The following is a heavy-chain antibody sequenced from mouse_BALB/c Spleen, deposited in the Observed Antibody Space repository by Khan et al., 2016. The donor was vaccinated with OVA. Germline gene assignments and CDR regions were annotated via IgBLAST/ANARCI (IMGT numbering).Heavy chain of an antibody. D-gene: IGHD6-1*01. Sequence: QIQLVQSGPELKKPGETVKISCKASGYTFTSFGMNWVKQAPGKGLEWMGWINTYTGEPTYADDFKGRFAFSLETSASTAYLQINNLKNEDTATSICARPTYFSYAIAYWGQGTSVTVSS. J-gene: IGHJ4*01. CDR3: ARPTYFSYAIAY. CDR2: INTYTGEP. CDR1: GYTFTSFG. V-gene: IGHV9-3-1*01.